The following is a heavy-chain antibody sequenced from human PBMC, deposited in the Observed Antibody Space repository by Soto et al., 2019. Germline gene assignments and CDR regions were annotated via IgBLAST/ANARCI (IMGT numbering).Heavy chain of an antibody. V-gene: IGHV3-30-3*01. J-gene: IGHJ6*02. CDR3: VRRSTLSYHGMDV. CDR1: GFTFSSYE. Sequence: XVSLRLSCAASGFTFSSYEMHWVRQTPDKGLEWVAIISYDGSNKYYADSVKGRFTFSRDNSKNMMYLQMNSLRAEDAAVYYCVRRSTLSYHGMDVWGQGTTVTVSS. D-gene: IGHD4-4*01. CDR2: ISYDGSNK.